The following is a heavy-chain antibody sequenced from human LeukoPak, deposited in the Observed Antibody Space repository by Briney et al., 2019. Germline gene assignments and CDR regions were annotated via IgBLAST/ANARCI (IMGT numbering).Heavy chain of an antibody. J-gene: IGHJ6*03. Sequence: SETLSLTCTVSGGSISSGGYYWTWIRQPAGKGLEWIGRIYTSGSTNYNSSLKSRVTISVDTSKNQFSLKLSSVTAADTAVYYCARGGIAMVGGVNWASNYMDVWGKGTTVTISS. CDR2: IYTSGST. CDR1: GGSISSGGYY. V-gene: IGHV4-61*02. CDR3: ARGGIAMVGGVNWASNYMDV. D-gene: IGHD3-10*01.